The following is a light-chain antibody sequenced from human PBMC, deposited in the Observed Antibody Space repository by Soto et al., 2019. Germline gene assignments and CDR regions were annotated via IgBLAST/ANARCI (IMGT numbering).Light chain of an antibody. V-gene: IGKV3-15*01. CDR3: QQYNNWPPFT. CDR1: QSVSSN. Sequence: ETVMTQSPATLTVFPGERATLSCRASQSVSSNLAWYQQKPGQGPRLLIYDASTRATGIPARFSGSGSGTEFNLTISSLQSEDFAVYYCQQYNNWPPFTFGPGTKVDIK. CDR2: DAS. J-gene: IGKJ3*01.